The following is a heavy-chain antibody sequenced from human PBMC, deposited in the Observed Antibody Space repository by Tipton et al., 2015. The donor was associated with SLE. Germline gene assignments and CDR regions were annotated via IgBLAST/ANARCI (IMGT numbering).Heavy chain of an antibody. CDR1: GGSFSGYY. J-gene: IGHJ6*03. D-gene: IGHD1-14*01. V-gene: IGHV4-34*01. CDR3: SRTTMDLYYYMDV. CDR2: VNHSGST. Sequence: TLSLTCAVYGGSFSGYYWSWIRQPPGKGLEWIGEVNHSGSTNYNPSLKSRVTMSVDTSKNQVSLKLDSVTAADTAVYYCSRTTMDLYYYMDVWGNGTTVTVSS.